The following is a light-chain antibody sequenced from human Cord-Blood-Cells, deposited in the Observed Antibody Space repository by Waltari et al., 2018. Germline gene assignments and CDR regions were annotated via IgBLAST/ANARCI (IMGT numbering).Light chain of an antibody. CDR3: SSYTTGSTLV. CDR1: SSDVGGYHY. V-gene: IGLV2-14*01. Sequence: QSALTQPASVSGSPGQSITISCTGTSSDVGGYHYVHWYQHHPGKAPILMIYEVNTRPAGVSNRFSGSKSGTTTSLTISGLQTEDEADYYCSSYTTGSTLVFGTGTKVTAL. CDR2: EVN. J-gene: IGLJ1*01.